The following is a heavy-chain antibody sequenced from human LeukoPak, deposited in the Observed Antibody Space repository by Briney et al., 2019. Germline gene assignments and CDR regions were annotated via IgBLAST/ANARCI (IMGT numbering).Heavy chain of an antibody. Sequence: GGSLRLSCAASGFTFSSYAMHWVRQAPGKGLEWVAVISYDGSNKYYADSVKGRFTISRDNSKNTLYLQTNSLRAEDTAVYYCARESLTRGGNYFDYWGQGTLVTVSS. CDR3: ARESLTRGGNYFDY. CDR1: GFTFSSYA. CDR2: ISYDGSNK. D-gene: IGHD5-12*01. V-gene: IGHV3-30-3*01. J-gene: IGHJ4*02.